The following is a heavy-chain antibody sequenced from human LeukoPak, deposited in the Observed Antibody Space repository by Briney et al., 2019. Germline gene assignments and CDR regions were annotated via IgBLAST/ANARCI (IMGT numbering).Heavy chain of an antibody. J-gene: IGHJ4*02. D-gene: IGHD3-22*01. V-gene: IGHV1-18*01. Sequence: ASVKVSCKASGYTFTNYGISWVRQAPGQGLEWMGWINTYNGNTNYAQKFQGRVTMTTDTSTSTAYMELRSLRSDDTAVYYCARVVLDHYYDSSGYQGTLDYWGQGTLVTVSS. CDR3: ARVVLDHYYDSSGYQGTLDY. CDR2: INTYNGNT. CDR1: GYTFTNYG.